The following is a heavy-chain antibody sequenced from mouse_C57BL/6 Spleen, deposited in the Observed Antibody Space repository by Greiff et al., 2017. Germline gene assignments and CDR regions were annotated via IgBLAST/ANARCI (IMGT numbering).Heavy chain of an antibody. J-gene: IGHJ4*01. CDR2: IYPGDGDT. CDR3: ARSGYPYAMDY. Sequence: VQVVESGPELVKPGASVKISCKASGYAFSSSWMNWVKQRPGKGLGWIGRIYPGDGDTNYNGKFKGKATLTADKSSSTAYMQLSSLTSEDSAVYFCARSGYPYAMDYWGQGTSVTVSS. D-gene: IGHD3-1*01. V-gene: IGHV1-82*01. CDR1: GYAFSSSW.